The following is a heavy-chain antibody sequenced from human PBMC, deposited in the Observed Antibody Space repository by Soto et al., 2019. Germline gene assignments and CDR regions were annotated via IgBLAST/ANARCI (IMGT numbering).Heavy chain of an antibody. CDR3: ARAYYYDSSGYPHY. D-gene: IGHD3-22*01. CDR2: MNPNSGNT. Sequence: ASVKVSCKASGYTFTSYDITWVRQATVQGLEWMGWMNPNSGNTGYAQKFQGRVTMTRNTSISTAYMELSSLRSEDTAVYYCARAYYYDSSGYPHYWGQGTLVTVSS. CDR1: GYTFTSYD. V-gene: IGHV1-8*01. J-gene: IGHJ4*02.